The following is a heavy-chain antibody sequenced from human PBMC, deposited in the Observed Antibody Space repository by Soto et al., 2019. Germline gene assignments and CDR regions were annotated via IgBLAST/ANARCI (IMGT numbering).Heavy chain of an antibody. CDR3: AIFSNFDC. J-gene: IGHJ4*02. V-gene: IGHV3-30*03. Sequence: QVQLVESGGGVVQPGTSLRLSCAASGFNFNIYGIHWVRQAPGKAPEWVTFITYEGSNKHYADSVKGRFAISRDNSKNMVYLQMNSLTAEDTAVYYCAIFSNFDCWGQGTLVTVSS. CDR1: GFNFNIYG. CDR2: ITYEGSNK.